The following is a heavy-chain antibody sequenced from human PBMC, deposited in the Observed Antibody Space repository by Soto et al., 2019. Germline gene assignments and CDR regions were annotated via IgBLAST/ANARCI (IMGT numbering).Heavy chain of an antibody. CDR2: ISYDGSNK. CDR3: ARDLMTAVLGSLYGMDV. Sequence: QVQLVESGGGVVQPGRSLRLSCAASGFTFSSYAMHWVRQAPGKGLEWVAVISYDGSNKYYADSVKGRFTISRDNSKNXXYLQMNSLRAEDTAVYYCARDLMTAVLGSLYGMDVWGQGTTVTVSS. D-gene: IGHD3-3*02. CDR1: GFTFSSYA. J-gene: IGHJ6*02. V-gene: IGHV3-30-3*01.